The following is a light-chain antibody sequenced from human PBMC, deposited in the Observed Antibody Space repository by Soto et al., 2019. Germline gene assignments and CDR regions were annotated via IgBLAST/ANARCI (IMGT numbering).Light chain of an antibody. Sequence: VMTQSPCTLSVSPGERATLSCRASQSGSSNLAWYQQKPGQAPRLLIYVASTRATGIPARFSGSGSETEFTLTISSLPSEDSAVYYCQQYNNWPRTFGQGTKVEIK. CDR2: VAS. J-gene: IGKJ1*01. V-gene: IGKV3-15*01. CDR3: QQYNNWPRT. CDR1: QSGSSN.